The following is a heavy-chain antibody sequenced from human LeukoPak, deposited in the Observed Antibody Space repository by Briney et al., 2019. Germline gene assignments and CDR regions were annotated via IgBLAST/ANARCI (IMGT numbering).Heavy chain of an antibody. CDR2: ISGSGGST. Sequence: PGGSLRLSCAASGFTFSSYGMSWFRQAPGKGLEWLSAISGSGGSTYYADSVQGRFTISRDNSKNTLYLQMSSLRAEDTAVYYCANSPKSDYRGQGTLVTVSS. CDR1: GFTFSSYG. CDR3: ANSPKSDY. J-gene: IGHJ4*02. V-gene: IGHV3-23*01.